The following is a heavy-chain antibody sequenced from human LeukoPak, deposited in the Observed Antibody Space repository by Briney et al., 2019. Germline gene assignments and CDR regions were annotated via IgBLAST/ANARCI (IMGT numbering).Heavy chain of an antibody. CDR3: ARVSHGLDV. CDR2: IKQDGSEE. J-gene: IGHJ6*02. CDR1: GFTLSSYW. D-gene: IGHD5-24*01. Sequence: GGSLRLSCVASGFTLSSYWTSWVRQAPGKGLEWLANIKQDGSEEYYVDSVKGRFTISRDNAKNSLYLQMNSLRAEDTAVYYCARVSHGLDVWGQGTTVTVSS. V-gene: IGHV3-7*03.